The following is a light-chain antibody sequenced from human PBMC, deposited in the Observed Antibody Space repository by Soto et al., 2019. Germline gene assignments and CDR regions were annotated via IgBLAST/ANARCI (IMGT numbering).Light chain of an antibody. CDR3: QQRSDSYT. CDR1: QTLANY. J-gene: IGKJ2*01. V-gene: IGKV3-11*01. Sequence: EVVLTQSPAPLSLSPGERDTLSCRASQTLANYLAWYQQRPGQAPRLLIYDASNRATGIPARFSGSGSGTDFTLTISILEPEYSAVYYCQQRSDSYTFGQGTTLEIK. CDR2: DAS.